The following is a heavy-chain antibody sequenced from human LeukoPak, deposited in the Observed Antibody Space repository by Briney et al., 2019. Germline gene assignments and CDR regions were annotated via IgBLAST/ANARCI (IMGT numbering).Heavy chain of an antibody. J-gene: IGHJ1*01. CDR1: GFTVSNNY. D-gene: IGHD1-26*01. CDR2: IYSGGRT. CDR3: ARDTEGATFGY. V-gene: IGHV3-53*01. Sequence: GGSLRLSCAASGFTVSNNYMSWVRQAPGKGLEWVSVIYSGGRTDYADSVKGRFTISRDNSKNTLYLQMNSLRAEDTAVYYCARDTEGATFGYWGQGTLVTVSS.